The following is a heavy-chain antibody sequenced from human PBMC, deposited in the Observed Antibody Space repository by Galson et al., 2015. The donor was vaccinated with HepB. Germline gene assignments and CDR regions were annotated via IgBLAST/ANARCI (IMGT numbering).Heavy chain of an antibody. CDR2: IIPVFRTA. V-gene: IGHV1-69*13. J-gene: IGHJ4*02. Sequence: SVKVSCKASGGTFSSYAVTWVRQAPGQGLEWMGGIIPVFRTANYPQRFQGRVTITADQSTSTSYMQLSSLRSEDTAVYYCATAFYFYSSGSYVCGPFDYWGQGTLVTVSS. CDR3: ATAFYFYSSGSYVCGPFDY. D-gene: IGHD3-10*01. CDR1: GGTFSSYA.